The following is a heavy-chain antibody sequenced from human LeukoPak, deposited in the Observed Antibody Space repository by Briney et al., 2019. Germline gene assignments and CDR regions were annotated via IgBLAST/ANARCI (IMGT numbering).Heavy chain of an antibody. J-gene: IGHJ4*02. CDR2: VNSDGSNT. D-gene: IGHD1-1*01. V-gene: IGHV3-74*01. CDR1: GFTFSSYW. Sequence: GGSLRLSCAASGFTFSSYWMHWVRQAPGKGLVWVSRVNSDGSNTTYADSVKGRFTISRDNAKNTLYLQMNSLRAEDSAVYYCARGIQLLGYWGQGTLVTVSS. CDR3: ARGIQLLGY.